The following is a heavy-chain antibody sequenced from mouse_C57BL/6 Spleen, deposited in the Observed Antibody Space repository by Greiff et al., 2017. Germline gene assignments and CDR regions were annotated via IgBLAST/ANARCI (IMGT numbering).Heavy chain of an antibody. J-gene: IGHJ3*01. D-gene: IGHD2-4*01. CDR1: GYTFTNYW. V-gene: IGHV1-63*01. CDR3: ARRGDYDEGWFAY. CDR2: IYPGGGYT. Sequence: QVQLQQSGAELVRPGTSVKMSCKASGYTFTNYWIGWAKQRPGHGLEWIGDIYPGGGYTNYNEKFKGKATLTADKSSSTAYMQFSSLTSEDSAIYYGARRGDYDEGWFAYWGQGTLVTVSA.